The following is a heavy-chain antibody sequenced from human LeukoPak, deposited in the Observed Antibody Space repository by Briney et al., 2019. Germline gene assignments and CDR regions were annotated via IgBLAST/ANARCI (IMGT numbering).Heavy chain of an antibody. D-gene: IGHD4-23*01. CDR2: ISSSGSTI. CDR1: GFTFSSYE. V-gene: IGHV3-48*03. J-gene: IGHJ4*02. CDR3: ASLLGPFYRGNFIDY. Sequence: PGGSLRLSCAASGFTFSSYEMNWVRQAPGKGLEWVSYISSSGSTIYYADSVKGRFTISRDNAKNSLYLQMNSLRAEDTAVYYCASLLGPFYRGNFIDYWGQGTLVTVSS.